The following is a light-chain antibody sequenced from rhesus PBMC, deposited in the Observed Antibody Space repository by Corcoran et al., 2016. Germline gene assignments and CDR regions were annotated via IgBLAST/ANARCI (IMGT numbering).Light chain of an antibody. Sequence: DIQMTQSPSSLSASVGDRVTITCRASENVNTHLNWYQQKPGKAPKLLIYKASPLQRGVPSRFSGSGSGTYYTLTINSLQPEDVATYCCQQGYDTPLTFGGGTKVELK. CDR2: KAS. CDR1: ENVNTH. CDR3: QQGYDTPLT. J-gene: IGKJ4*01. V-gene: IGKV1-74*01.